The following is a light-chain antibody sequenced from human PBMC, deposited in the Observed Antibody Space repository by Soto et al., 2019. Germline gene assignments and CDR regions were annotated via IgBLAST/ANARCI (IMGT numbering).Light chain of an antibody. CDR2: STN. CDR3: VLYMGGGISV. V-gene: IGLV8-61*01. Sequence: QTVVTQEPSFSVSPGGTVTLTCGLSSGSVSTSYYPSWYQQTPGQAPRTLIYSTNTRSSGVPDRFSGSILGNKAALTVTGAQADDESDYYCVLYMGGGISVFGGGTTLTVL. J-gene: IGLJ3*02. CDR1: SGSVSTSYY.